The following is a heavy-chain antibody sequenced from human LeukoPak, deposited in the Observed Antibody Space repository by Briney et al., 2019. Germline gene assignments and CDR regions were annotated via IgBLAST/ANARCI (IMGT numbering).Heavy chain of an antibody. CDR1: GGTFSSYA. V-gene: IGHV1-69*04. D-gene: IGHD5-24*01. CDR3: ARVEMATDYYFDY. CDR2: IIPILGIA. J-gene: IGHJ4*02. Sequence: ASVKVSCKASGGTFSSYAISWVRQAPGQGLEWMGRIIPILGIANYAQKFQGRVTITADKSTSTACMELSSLRSEDTAVYYCARVEMATDYYFDYWGQGTLVSVSS.